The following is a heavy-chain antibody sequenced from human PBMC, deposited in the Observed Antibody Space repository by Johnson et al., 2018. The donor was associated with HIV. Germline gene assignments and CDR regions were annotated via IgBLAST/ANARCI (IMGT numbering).Heavy chain of an antibody. D-gene: IGHD3-16*01. Sequence: VLLVESGGVVVQPGGSLRLSCAASGFTFDDYAMHWVRQAPGKGLEWVSLISWDGGSTYYADSVKGRFTISSDNSNNSLYLQMNSLRAEDTAWYYCAKTALCQSIWDAFDIWGQRTMVTVSS. J-gene: IGHJ3*02. CDR2: ISWDGGST. CDR3: AKTALCQSIWDAFDI. V-gene: IGHV3-43D*03. CDR1: GFTFDDYA.